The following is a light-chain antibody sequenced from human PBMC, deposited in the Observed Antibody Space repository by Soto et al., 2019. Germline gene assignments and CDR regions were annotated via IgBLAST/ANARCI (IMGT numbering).Light chain of an antibody. CDR3: QQYDNWPLT. CDR2: DAS. V-gene: IGKV3-20*01. Sequence: FVLTQSPGTLSFSPGERATLSCRASQTVRNNYLAWYQQKPGQAPRLLIYDASSRATGIPDRFSGGGSGKDFTLTISRLEPEDFAVYYPQQYDNWPLTFGHRTKVEIX. J-gene: IGKJ1*01. CDR1: QTVRNNY.